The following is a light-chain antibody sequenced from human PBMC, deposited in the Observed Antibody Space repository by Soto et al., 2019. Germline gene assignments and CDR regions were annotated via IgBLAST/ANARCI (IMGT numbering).Light chain of an antibody. CDR3: QKYNGAPRA. V-gene: IGKV1-27*01. CDR1: QGISNY. J-gene: IGKJ1*01. CDR2: AAS. Sequence: DIQMTQSPSSLSASVGDRVTITCRANQGISNYLAWYQQKPGKVPKLLIYAASTLQSGVPSRFSGSGSGTDVTLTISSLQPEDVATYYCQKYNGAPRAFGQGTKVEIK.